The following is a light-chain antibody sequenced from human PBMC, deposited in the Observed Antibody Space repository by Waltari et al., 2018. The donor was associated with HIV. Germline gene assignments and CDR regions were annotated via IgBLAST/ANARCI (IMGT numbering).Light chain of an antibody. CDR2: AVT. J-gene: IGLJ1*01. Sequence: QSALTQPASVSGSPGQSITISCTGTSSDIGAYNSVSWYQHHPGKVPKLLIYAVTNRPSGVSHRFSGSKSGNTASLTISGLQAEDEADFYCTSYTSISTLVFGTGTKVTVL. V-gene: IGLV2-14*01. CDR1: SSDIGAYNS. CDR3: TSYTSISTLV.